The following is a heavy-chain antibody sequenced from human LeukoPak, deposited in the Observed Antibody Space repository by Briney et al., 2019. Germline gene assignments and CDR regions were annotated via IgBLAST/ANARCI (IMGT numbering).Heavy chain of an antibody. Sequence: GGSLRLSCAASGFTFSNAWMSWVRQAPGKGLEWVSYISSSSSYTNYADSVKGRFTISRDNAKNSLYLQMNSLRAEDTAVYYCARDYDILTGYYFDYWGQGTLVTVSS. J-gene: IGHJ4*02. D-gene: IGHD3-9*01. V-gene: IGHV3-11*05. CDR3: ARDYDILTGYYFDY. CDR2: ISSSSSYT. CDR1: GFTFSNAW.